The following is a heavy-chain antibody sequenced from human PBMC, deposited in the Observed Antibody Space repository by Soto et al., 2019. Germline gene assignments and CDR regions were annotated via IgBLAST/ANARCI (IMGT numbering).Heavy chain of an antibody. D-gene: IGHD6-13*01. CDR2: IYYTGSP. J-gene: IGHJ4*02. CDR1: GDSINNYY. Sequence: SETLSLTCTVSGDSINNYYWSWIRQPPGKRLEWIGYIYYTGSPTYNPSLESRVTMSVETSKNQFSLKLNSVNAADTAVYYCAKYRRTEAEGFTLDYWGRGTLVTVSS. V-gene: IGHV4-59*01. CDR3: AKYRRTEAEGFTLDY.